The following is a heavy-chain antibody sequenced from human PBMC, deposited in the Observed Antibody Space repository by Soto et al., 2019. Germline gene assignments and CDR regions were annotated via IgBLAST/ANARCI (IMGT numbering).Heavy chain of an antibody. CDR1: GFTFSSFG. CDR3: AKPTVPFGRTAVAGPFDN. D-gene: IGHD6-19*01. CDR2: ISYDGSNK. Sequence: QVQLVESGGGVVQPGRSLRLSCAASGFTFSSFGMHWVRQAPGKGLEWVAVISYDGSNKYYADSVKGRFTISRDNSENTLYLQMNSLRAEDTAVFYCAKPTVPFGRTAVAGPFDNWGQGTLLTVSS. V-gene: IGHV3-30*18. J-gene: IGHJ4*02.